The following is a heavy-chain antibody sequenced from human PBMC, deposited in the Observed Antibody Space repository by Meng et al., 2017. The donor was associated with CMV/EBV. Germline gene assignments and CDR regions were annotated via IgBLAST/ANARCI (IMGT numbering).Heavy chain of an antibody. D-gene: IGHD3/OR15-3a*01. V-gene: IGHV3-11*05. J-gene: IGHJ4*02. CDR2: ISSSSSYT. CDR3: ARDRTGYPFDY. Sequence: QVQLGESGGGLVKPGGSLRLSCAASGFTFSDYYMSWIRQAPGKGLEWVSYISSSSSYTNYADSVKGRFTISRDNAKNSLYLQMNSLRAEDTAVYYCARDRTGYPFDYWGQGTLVTVSS. CDR1: GFTFSDYY.